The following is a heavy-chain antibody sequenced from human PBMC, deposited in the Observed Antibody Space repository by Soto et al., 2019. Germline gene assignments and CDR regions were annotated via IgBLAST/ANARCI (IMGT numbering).Heavy chain of an antibody. D-gene: IGHD4-17*01. CDR2: INAGNGNT. Sequence: ASVKVSCKASEYTFTSYAMHWVRQAPGQSLEWMGWINAGNGNTKYSQKFQGRVTITRDTSASTAYMELSSLRSEDTAVYYCARELRGLYYFDYWGLGTLLAVSS. CDR1: EYTFTSYA. V-gene: IGHV1-3*01. J-gene: IGHJ4*02. CDR3: ARELRGLYYFDY.